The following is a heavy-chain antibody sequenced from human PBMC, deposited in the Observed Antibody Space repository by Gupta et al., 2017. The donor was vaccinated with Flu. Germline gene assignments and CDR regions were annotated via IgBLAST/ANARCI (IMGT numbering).Heavy chain of an antibody. CDR3: ARGPNFDN. J-gene: IGHJ3*02. CDR2: SYTGGNT. CDR1: GFSVGGNY. Sequence: EERLVDAEGGLVQHGGSLRLSWDLSGFSVGGNYMSCVSQAPGRGLEWVSGSYTGGNTIYADSVKGRFTISRDISRNTVHLQMSSLRAEDTAVYFCARGPNFDNWGQGTRGTVSS. V-gene: IGHV3-66*02.